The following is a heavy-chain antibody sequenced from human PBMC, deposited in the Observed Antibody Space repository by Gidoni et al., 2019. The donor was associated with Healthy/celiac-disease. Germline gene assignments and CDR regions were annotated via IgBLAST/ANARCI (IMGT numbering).Heavy chain of an antibody. Sequence: EVQLLESGGGLVQPGGSLRLSCAASGFTFSSYAMSWVRQAPGKGLEWVSAISGSGGSTYYADAVKGRFTISRDNSKNTLYLQMNSLRAEDTAVYYCAKLGPRFLEWSGPLDSLYYFDYWGQGTLVTVSS. CDR1: GFTFSSYA. V-gene: IGHV3-23*01. D-gene: IGHD3-3*01. CDR2: ISGSGGST. J-gene: IGHJ4*02. CDR3: AKLGPRFLEWSGPLDSLYYFDY.